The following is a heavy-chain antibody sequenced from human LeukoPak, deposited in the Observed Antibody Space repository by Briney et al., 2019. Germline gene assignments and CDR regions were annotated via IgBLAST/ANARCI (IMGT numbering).Heavy chain of an antibody. CDR3: ARDRDGSYDRGPRDAFDI. D-gene: IGHD1-26*01. Sequence: EGSLRLSCAASGFTFSSYGMHWVRQAPGKGLEWVAVIWYDGSNKYYADSVKGRFTISRDNSKNTLYLQMNSLRAEDTAVYYCARDRDGSYDRGPRDAFDIWGQGTMVTVSS. J-gene: IGHJ3*02. CDR2: IWYDGSNK. CDR1: GFTFSSYG. V-gene: IGHV3-33*01.